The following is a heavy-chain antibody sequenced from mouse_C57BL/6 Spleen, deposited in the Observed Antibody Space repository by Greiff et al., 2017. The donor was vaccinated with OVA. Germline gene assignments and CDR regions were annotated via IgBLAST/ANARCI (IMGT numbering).Heavy chain of an antibody. J-gene: IGHJ1*03. V-gene: IGHV1-58*01. CDR3: AIFPITTVVAHWYFDV. CDR1: GYTFTSYG. CDR2: IYIGNGYT. D-gene: IGHD1-1*01. Sequence: VQLQQSGAELVRPGSSVKMSCKTSGYTFTSYGINWVKQRPGQGLEWIGYIYIGNGYTEYNEKFKGKATLTSDTSSSTAYMQLSSLTSEDSAIYFCAIFPITTVVAHWYFDVWGTGTTVTVSS.